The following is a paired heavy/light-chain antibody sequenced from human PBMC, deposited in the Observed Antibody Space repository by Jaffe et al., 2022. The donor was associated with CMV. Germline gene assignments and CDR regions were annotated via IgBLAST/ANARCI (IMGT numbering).Heavy chain of an antibody. CDR3: ATWEGSEDAITLVRGVQTGGYNWFDP. Sequence: QVQLVQSGAEVKKPGASVKVSCKVSGYSLSKLSMHWVRQAPGKGLEWMGGFDPEDGETIYAQTFQGRVTMTEDTSTDTVYMELSSLRSEDTAVYYCATWEGSEDAITLVRGVQTGGYNWFDPWGQGTLVTVSS. CDR2: FDPEDGET. D-gene: IGHD3-10*01. V-gene: IGHV1-24*01. J-gene: IGHJ5*02. CDR1: GYSLSKLS.
Light chain of an antibody. CDR1: QSVSSN. V-gene: IGKV3-15*01. CDR2: GAS. J-gene: IGKJ3*01. Sequence: EIVMTQSPATLSVSPGERATLSCRASQSVSSNLAWYQQKPGQAPRLLIYGASTRATGIPARFSGSGSGTEFTLTISSLQSEDFAVYYCQRGVTFGPGTKVDIK. CDR3: QRGVT.